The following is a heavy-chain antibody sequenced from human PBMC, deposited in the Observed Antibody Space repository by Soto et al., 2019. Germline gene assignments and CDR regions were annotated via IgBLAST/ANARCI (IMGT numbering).Heavy chain of an antibody. CDR1: GGSISSYY. CDR3: ARGSPEYSSSFGY. J-gene: IGHJ4*02. D-gene: IGHD6-6*01. CDR2: IYYSGST. Sequence: SETVSLTCTVSGGSISSYYWSWIRQPPGKGLEWIGYIYYSGSTNYNPSLKSRVTISVDTSKNQFSLKLSSVTAADTAVYYCARGSPEYSSSFGYWGQGTLVTVSS. V-gene: IGHV4-59*13.